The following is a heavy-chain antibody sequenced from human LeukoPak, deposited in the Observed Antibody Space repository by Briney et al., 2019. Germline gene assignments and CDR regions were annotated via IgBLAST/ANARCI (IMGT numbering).Heavy chain of an antibody. CDR3: ARATSSYFYYMDV. CDR1: GGSISSGSYY. CDR2: IYTSGST. D-gene: IGHD5-12*01. V-gene: IGHV4-61*02. J-gene: IGHJ6*03. Sequence: SETLSLTCTVSGGSISSGSYYWSWIRQPAGKGMEWIGRIYTSGSTNYNPSLQSRVTISLDTSKNQFSLNVSSVTAADTAVYYCARATSSYFYYMDVWGKGTTVTISS.